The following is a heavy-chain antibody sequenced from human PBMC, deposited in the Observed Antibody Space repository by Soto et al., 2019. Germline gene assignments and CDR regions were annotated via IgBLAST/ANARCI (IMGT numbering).Heavy chain of an antibody. Sequence: SETLSLTCAVYGGSFSGYYWSWIRQPPGKGLEWIGEINHSGSTNYNPSLKSRVTISVDTSKNQFSLKLSSVTAADTAVYYCARGLRRVYCGGDCYPISRFDPWGQGTLVTVSS. CDR3: ARGLRRVYCGGDCYPISRFDP. V-gene: IGHV4-34*01. D-gene: IGHD2-21*02. CDR2: INHSGST. CDR1: GGSFSGYY. J-gene: IGHJ5*02.